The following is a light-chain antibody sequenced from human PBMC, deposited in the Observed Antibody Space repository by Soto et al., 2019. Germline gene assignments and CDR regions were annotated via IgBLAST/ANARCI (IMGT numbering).Light chain of an antibody. J-gene: IGKJ1*01. V-gene: IGKV1-5*01. CDR1: QSISSY. CDR2: DAS. Sequence: DSEVRQSPSTLSASGGDRVTISGGASQSISSYLAWYQQKPGKAPKLLIYDASTMETGVPSRFSGSGSGTEFTLTITTLQPDHFATHYCQQYNNYSPTFGPGTKVDIK. CDR3: QQYNNYSPT.